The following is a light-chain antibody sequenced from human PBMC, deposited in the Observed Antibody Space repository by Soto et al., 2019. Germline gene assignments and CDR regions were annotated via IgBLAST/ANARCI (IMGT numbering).Light chain of an antibody. CDR1: NIGTKS. Sequence: SYELSQPPSVSVAPGQTARITCGGNNIGTKSVHWYQQKPGQAPVLVVFNDSDRPSGIPERFSGSNSGDTATTATLTISRVEAGDEADYYCQVWDSSSEWEFGGGTKVTVL. V-gene: IGLV3-21*02. J-gene: IGLJ3*02. CDR3: QVWDSSSEWE. CDR2: NDS.